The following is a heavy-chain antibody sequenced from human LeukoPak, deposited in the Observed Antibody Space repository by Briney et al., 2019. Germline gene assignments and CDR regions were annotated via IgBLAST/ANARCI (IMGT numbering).Heavy chain of an antibody. CDR1: GDSISSSRYC. CDR2: VYHSGST. CDR3: LAYYSLSGNYYNGIDY. Sequence: SETLSLTCSVSGDSISSSRYCWGWIRQPPGKGLEWIGRVYHSGSTHYNPSLNSRITISVDTSKNQFSLRLRSVTAADTALYFCLAYYSLSGNYYNGIDYWGQGTLVTVSS. D-gene: IGHD3-10*01. J-gene: IGHJ4*02. V-gene: IGHV4-39*01.